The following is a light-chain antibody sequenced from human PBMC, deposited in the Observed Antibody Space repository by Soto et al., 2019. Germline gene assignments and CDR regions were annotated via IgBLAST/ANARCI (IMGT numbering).Light chain of an antibody. J-gene: IGLJ2*01. CDR2: SSN. V-gene: IGLV1-44*01. Sequence: QSVLTQPPSASGTPGQRVTISCSGSSTNIGSHTVNWYQQVPGTAPKLLIYSSNLRPSGVPDRFSGSKSGTSASLAISGLQSEDEADYCCAAWDDSLNGVVFGGGTKL. CDR1: STNIGSHT. CDR3: AAWDDSLNGVV.